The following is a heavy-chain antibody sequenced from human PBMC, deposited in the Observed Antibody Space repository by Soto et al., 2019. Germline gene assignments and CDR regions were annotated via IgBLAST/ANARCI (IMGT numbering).Heavy chain of an antibody. CDR1: GYTFTSYA. D-gene: IGHD3-22*01. CDR3: ARDYYYDSSGYFKFDY. Sequence: ASVKVSCKASGYTFTSYAMHWVRQAPGQRLEWMGWINAGNGNTKYSQKFQGRVTITRDTSASTAYMELSSLRSEDTAVYYCARDYYYDSSGYFKFDYWGQGTLVTVSS. CDR2: INAGNGNT. J-gene: IGHJ4*02. V-gene: IGHV1-3*01.